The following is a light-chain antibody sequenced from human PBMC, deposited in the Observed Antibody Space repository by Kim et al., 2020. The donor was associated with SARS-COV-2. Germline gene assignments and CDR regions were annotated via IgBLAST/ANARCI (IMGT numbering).Light chain of an antibody. CDR1: NIGSQS. CDR2: YDS. CDR3: QVWDTISDHGV. V-gene: IGLV3-21*03. Sequence: GKTARITWGGNNIGSQSVHWYQQKPGLAPVLVVHYDSDRPSGIPERFSGSNSGNTATLIISRVEAGDEADYYCQVWDTISDHGVFGGGTQLTVL. J-gene: IGLJ3*02.